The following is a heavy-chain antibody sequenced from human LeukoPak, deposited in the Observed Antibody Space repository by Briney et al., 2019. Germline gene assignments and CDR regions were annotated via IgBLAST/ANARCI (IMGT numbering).Heavy chain of an antibody. CDR1: GYTFTSYG. J-gene: IGHJ4*02. D-gene: IGHD2-2*01. V-gene: IGHV1-18*01. CDR2: VNPDNGNT. Sequence: AASVKVSCKASGYTFTSYGISWVRQAPGQGLEWMGWVNPDNGNTNYAQKLQGRVTMTTDTSTSTAYMELRSLRSDDTAVYYCATYYCSSTSCYPYYFDYWGQGTLVTVSS. CDR3: ATYYCSSTSCYPYYFDY.